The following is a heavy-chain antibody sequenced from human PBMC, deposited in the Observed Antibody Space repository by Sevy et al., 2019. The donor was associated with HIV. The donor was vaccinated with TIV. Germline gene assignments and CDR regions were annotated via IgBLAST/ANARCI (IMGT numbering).Heavy chain of an antibody. CDR2: ISGSGYST. V-gene: IGHV3-23*01. D-gene: IGHD3-22*01. J-gene: IGHJ4*02. CDR3: AKEGGGYNYDSSGLFDY. Sequence: GGSLRLSCAASGFTFSSYAMTWVRQAPGKGLEWVSGISGSGYSTYYADSVKGRFTISRDNSKNNLYLQMNSLRAEDTAVYYCAKEGGGYNYDSSGLFDYWGQGTLVTVSS. CDR1: GFTFSSYA.